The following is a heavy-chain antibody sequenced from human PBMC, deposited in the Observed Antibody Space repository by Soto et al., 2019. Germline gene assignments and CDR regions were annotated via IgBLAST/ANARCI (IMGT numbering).Heavy chain of an antibody. D-gene: IGHD6-13*01. CDR2: TYYRSKWYN. Sequence: SQTLSLTCAISGDSVSSNSAAWNWIRQSPSRGLEWLGRTYYRSKWYNDYAVSVKSRITINPDTSKNQFPLQLNSVTPEDTAVYYCARDRSSSYLYYYYYGMDVWGQGTTVTVSS. J-gene: IGHJ6*02. CDR1: GDSVSSNSAA. V-gene: IGHV6-1*01. CDR3: ARDRSSSYLYYYYYGMDV.